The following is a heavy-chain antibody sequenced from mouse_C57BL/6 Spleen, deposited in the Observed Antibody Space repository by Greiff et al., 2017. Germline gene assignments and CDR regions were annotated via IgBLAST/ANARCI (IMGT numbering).Heavy chain of an antibody. CDR1: GYAFSSSW. CDR3: ARYGYDGGDY. J-gene: IGHJ4*01. Sequence: QVQLQQSGPELVKPGASVKISCKASGYAFSSSWMNWVKQRPGKGLEWIGRIYPGDGDTNNNGKFKGKATLTADKSSSTAYMQLSSLTSEDSAVYFCARYGYDGGDYWGQGTSVTVSS. D-gene: IGHD2-2*01. V-gene: IGHV1-82*01. CDR2: IYPGDGDT.